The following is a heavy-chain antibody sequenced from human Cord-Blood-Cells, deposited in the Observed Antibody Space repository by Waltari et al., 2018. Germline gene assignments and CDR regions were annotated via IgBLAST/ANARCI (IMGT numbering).Heavy chain of an antibody. V-gene: IGHV1-24*01. Sequence: QVQLVQSGAEVKKPGASVKVPCKVSGYTLTEFSMHRVRQAPGKGLEWMGGFDPEDGETIYAQKFQGRVTMTEDTSTDTAYMELSSLRSEDTAVYYCATGEPRSGYADYWGQGTLVTVSS. D-gene: IGHD5-12*01. CDR2: FDPEDGET. J-gene: IGHJ4*02. CDR1: GYTLTEFS. CDR3: ATGEPRSGYADY.